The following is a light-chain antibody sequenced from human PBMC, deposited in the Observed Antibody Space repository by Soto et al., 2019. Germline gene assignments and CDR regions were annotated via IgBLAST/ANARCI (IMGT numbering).Light chain of an antibody. CDR1: SSGGGSYEY. Sequence: QSALTQPRAVSASPGQSVTISCPGSSSGGGSYEYVSLDEQHPGKAPRLVTSDASERPAGHPDRFSGSKSGNTAPLTISGLQAEDEADYSCCPFAGSYTYVLGGGTKV. CDR3: CPFAGSYTYV. V-gene: IGLV2-11*01. CDR2: DAS. J-gene: IGLJ1*01.